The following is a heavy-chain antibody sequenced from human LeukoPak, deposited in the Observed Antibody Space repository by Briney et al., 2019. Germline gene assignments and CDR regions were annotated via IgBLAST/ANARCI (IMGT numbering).Heavy chain of an antibody. D-gene: IGHD6-13*01. V-gene: IGHV3-30*18. Sequence: GGSLRLSCAASGFTFSSYGMHWVRQAPGKGLEWVAVISYDGSNKYYADSVKGRFTISRDNSKNTLYLQMNSLRAEDTAVYYCAKDMRPIAAAGTGLLWGQGTLVTVSS. CDR3: AKDMRPIAAAGTGLL. CDR2: ISYDGSNK. CDR1: GFTFSSYG. J-gene: IGHJ4*02.